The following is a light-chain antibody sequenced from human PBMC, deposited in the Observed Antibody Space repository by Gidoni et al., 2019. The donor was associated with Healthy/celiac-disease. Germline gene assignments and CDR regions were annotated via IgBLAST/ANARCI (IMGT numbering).Light chain of an antibody. Sequence: SYELTPPPSVSGSPGQTASITCSGDKLGDKYACWYQQKPGQSPVLVIYQDSKRPAGIPERVSGSNSGNTATLTISGTQAMDEADYYCQAWDSSSVVFGGGTKLPVL. CDR3: QAWDSSSVV. CDR1: KLGDKY. CDR2: QDS. J-gene: IGLJ2*01. V-gene: IGLV3-1*01.